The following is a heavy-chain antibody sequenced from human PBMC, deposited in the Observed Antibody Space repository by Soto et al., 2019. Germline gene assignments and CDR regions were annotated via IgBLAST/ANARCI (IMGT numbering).Heavy chain of an antibody. J-gene: IGHJ4*02. Sequence: SETLSLTCTVTGDSISSRSYYWRWIRQPPGKGLEGIGSIYCSESTYNNPNRRSRISIAIDTSKDQLSLKLESVTAADTALYFCASQRTSVVTQAYFDVWGPGSLVTVSS. V-gene: IGHV4-39*01. CDR1: GDSISSRSYY. CDR3: ASQRTSVVTQAYFDV. CDR2: IYCSEST. D-gene: IGHD2-21*02.